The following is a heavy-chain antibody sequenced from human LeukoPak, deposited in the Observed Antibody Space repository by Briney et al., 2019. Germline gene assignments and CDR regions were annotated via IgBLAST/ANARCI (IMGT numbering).Heavy chain of an antibody. J-gene: IGHJ3*02. V-gene: IGHV1-2*02. Sequence: ASVKVSCKASGYTFTGYYMHWERQAPGQGLEWVGWINPNSGGTNNAQNFQGRVTMTRDTSISTAYMELSRLRSDDTAVYYCARVTPPYYYDSSGYYFAFDIWGQGTMVTVSS. CDR2: INPNSGGT. D-gene: IGHD3-22*01. CDR1: GYTFTGYY. CDR3: ARVTPPYYYDSSGYYFAFDI.